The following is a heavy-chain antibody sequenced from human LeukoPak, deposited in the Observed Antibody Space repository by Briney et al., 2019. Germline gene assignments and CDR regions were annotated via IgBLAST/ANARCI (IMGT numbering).Heavy chain of an antibody. V-gene: IGHV4-39*01. J-gene: IGHJ5*02. CDR2: IYDSGST. D-gene: IGHD3-10*01. CDR1: GASISGSGYY. CDR3: ARRYYYGSGSYQRRRRNVFDP. Sequence: SETLSLTCTVSGASISGSGYYWGWIRQPPGKGLEWIGNIYDSGSTYYNASLQSRVTISIDTSKNQFSLRLSSVTAADTAVYYCARRYYYGSGSYQRRRRNVFDPWGQGTLVTVSS.